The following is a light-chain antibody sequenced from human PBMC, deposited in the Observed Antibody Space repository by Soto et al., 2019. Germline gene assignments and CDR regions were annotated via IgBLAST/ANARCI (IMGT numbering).Light chain of an antibody. V-gene: IGKV3-15*01. CDR3: QQYTKWPLT. CDR1: QSVYSN. Sequence: EIVMTQSPATLSVSPGERATLSCRASQSVYSNLAWYQQKPGQAPRLLIYHASTRATGIPARLSGGGSGTEFTLTISSLQSEDFAVYYCQQYTKWPLTFGGGTKVEIK. J-gene: IGKJ4*01. CDR2: HAS.